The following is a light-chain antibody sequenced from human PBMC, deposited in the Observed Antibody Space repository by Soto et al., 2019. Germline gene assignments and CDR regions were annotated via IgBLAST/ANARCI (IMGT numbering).Light chain of an antibody. CDR1: QSVSSSY. CDR3: QQYNNWPPWT. V-gene: IGKV3D-7*01. Sequence: IVMTQSPATLSLSPWERATLSCRASQSVSSSYLSWYQQKPGQAPRLLIYGASTRATGIPARFSGSGSGTDFTLTISSLQSEDFAVYYCQQYNNWPPWTFGQGTKVDIK. CDR2: GAS. J-gene: IGKJ1*01.